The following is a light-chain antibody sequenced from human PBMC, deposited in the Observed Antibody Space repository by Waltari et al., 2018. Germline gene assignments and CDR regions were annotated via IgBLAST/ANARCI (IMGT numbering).Light chain of an antibody. CDR3: QQGYSVPYT. CDR2: AAS. CDR1: QTISNY. J-gene: IGKJ2*01. V-gene: IGKV1-39*01. Sequence: DIQMTQSPSSLSASAGDRVIITCRASQTISNYVNWYQQKPGKAPKVLISAASTLQSGVPSRFSGSRSGTDVALIITSLQPEDFATYYCQQGYSVPYTFGQGTKLEIK.